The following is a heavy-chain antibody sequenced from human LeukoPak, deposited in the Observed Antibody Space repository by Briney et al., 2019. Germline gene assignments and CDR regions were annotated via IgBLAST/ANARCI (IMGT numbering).Heavy chain of an antibody. J-gene: IGHJ6*03. CDR3: ARVAGGRATTKNYYYYYMDV. CDR2: IYYSGST. D-gene: IGHD5-24*01. Sequence: SETLSLTCTVSGGSISSSSYYWGWIRQPPGKGLEWIGSIYYSGSTYYNPSLKSRVTISVDTSKNQFSLRLSSVTAADTAVYYCARVAGGRATTKNYYYYYMDVWGKGTTVTVSS. CDR1: GGSISSSSYY. V-gene: IGHV4-39*07.